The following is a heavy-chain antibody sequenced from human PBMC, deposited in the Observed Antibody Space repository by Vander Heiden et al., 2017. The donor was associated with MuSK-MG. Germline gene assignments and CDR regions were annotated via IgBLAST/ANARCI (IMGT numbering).Heavy chain of an antibody. J-gene: IGHJ3*02. D-gene: IGHD3-22*01. Sequence: QVQLVESGGGVVQPGGSLGLFCSASVFPFSTCGMHWVRQAPGKGLEWVAFIRYDGSNKYYADSVKGRFTISRDNSKNTLYLQMNSLRAEDTAVYYCAKDLREKVVILGAFDIWGQGTMVTVSS. CDR3: AKDLREKVVILGAFDI. CDR1: VFPFSTCG. V-gene: IGHV3-30*02. CDR2: IRYDGSNK.